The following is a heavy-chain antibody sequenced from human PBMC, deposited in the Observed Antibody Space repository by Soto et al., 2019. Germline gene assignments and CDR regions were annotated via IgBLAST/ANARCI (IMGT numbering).Heavy chain of an antibody. CDR2: IYYSGST. Sequence: PSETLSLTCTVSGGSISSYYWSWIRQSPGKGLEWIGYIYYSGSTNYNPSLKSRVTISVDTFKNQFSLKLSSVTAADTAVYYCARDGSYYDSSYDSSGYYVVWGQGTLVTVSS. CDR1: GGSISSYY. CDR3: ARDGSYYDSSYDSSGYYVV. V-gene: IGHV4-59*01. J-gene: IGHJ4*02. D-gene: IGHD3-22*01.